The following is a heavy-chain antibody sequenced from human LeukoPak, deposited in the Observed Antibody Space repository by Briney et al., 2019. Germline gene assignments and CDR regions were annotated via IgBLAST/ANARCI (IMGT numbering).Heavy chain of an antibody. CDR2: INHSGST. V-gene: IGHV4-34*01. D-gene: IGHD2-2*01. CDR3: AREAGGCSSTSCYDYYYYYCYYMDV. CDR1: GGSFSGYY. J-gene: IGHJ6*03. Sequence: SETLSLTCAVYGGSFSGYYWSWIRQPPGKGLEWIGEINHSGSTNYNPSLKSRVTISVDTSKNQFSLKLSSVTAADTAVYYCAREAGGCSSTSCYDYYYYYCYYMDVWGKGTTVTVSS.